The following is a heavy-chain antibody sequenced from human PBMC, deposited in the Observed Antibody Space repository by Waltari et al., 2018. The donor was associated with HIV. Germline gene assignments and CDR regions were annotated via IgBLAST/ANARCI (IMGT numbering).Heavy chain of an antibody. CDR3: ARMIGDGKSGWYVDY. J-gene: IGHJ4*02. CDR2: FYPGDSDP. D-gene: IGHD6-19*01. Sequence: EVRLVPLGGEVKKPGVSVTISCQTSGLSFTSNWFALVGLLSGKGLEWLGIFYPGDSDPKYSPSFEGQVTFSADKSNTTAYLQWRSLKASDSGIFYCARMIGDGKSGWYVDYWGQGTLVTV. V-gene: IGHV5-51*01. CDR1: GLSFTSNW.